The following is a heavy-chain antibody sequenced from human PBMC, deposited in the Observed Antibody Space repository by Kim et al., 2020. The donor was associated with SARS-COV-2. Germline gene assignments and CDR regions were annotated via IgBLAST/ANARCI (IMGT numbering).Heavy chain of an antibody. CDR2: INAGNGNT. J-gene: IGHJ4*02. V-gene: IGHV1-3*01. D-gene: IGHD3-10*01. CDR1: GYTFTSYA. Sequence: ASVKVSCKASGYTFTSYAMHWVRQAPGQRLVWMAWINAGNGNTKYSQKFQGRVTITRDTSASTAYMELSSLRSEDTAVYYCARDARNYLWFGELGEFDYWGQGTLVTVSS. CDR3: ARDARNYLWFGELGEFDY.